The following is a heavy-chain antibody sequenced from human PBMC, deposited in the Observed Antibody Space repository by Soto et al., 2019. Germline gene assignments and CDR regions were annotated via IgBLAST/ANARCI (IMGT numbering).Heavy chain of an antibody. J-gene: IGHJ3*02. Sequence: QAQLVQSGAEVKKPGASVKVSCKASGYTSSGHYIHWMRQAPGQGLEWMGWIYPDSGETKFAQKFQGLVTMTRDTSKSRVYMELSRLISDDTAVYYCARMCSISTCLCDAHDIWGQGTLVTVSS. V-gene: IGHV1-2*04. CDR3: ARMCSISTCLCDAHDI. D-gene: IGHD2-2*01. CDR2: IYPDSGET. CDR1: GYTSSGHY.